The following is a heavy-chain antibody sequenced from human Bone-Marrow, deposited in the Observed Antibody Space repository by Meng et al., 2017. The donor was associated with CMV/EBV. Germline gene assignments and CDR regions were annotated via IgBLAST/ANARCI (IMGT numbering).Heavy chain of an antibody. D-gene: IGHD2-2*01. CDR3: ARADSIVVVPAAMALGYYYGMDV. Sequence: GGSLRLSCAASGFTFSSYGMHWVRQAPGKGLEWVAVISYDGSNKYYADSVKGRFTISRDNSKNTLYLQMNSLRAEDTAVYYCARADSIVVVPAAMALGYYYGMDVWGQGTTVTVSS. CDR1: GFTFSSYG. J-gene: IGHJ6*02. CDR2: ISYDGSNK. V-gene: IGHV3-30*19.